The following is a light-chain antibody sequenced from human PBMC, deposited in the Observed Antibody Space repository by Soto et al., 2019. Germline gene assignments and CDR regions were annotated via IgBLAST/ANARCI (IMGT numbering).Light chain of an antibody. V-gene: IGKV3-20*01. CDR2: GAS. Sequence: EIVMTQSPATLSVSPGERATLSCRASQSVGSNLARYQQKPGQAPRLLIHGASNRATGIPDRFSGSGSGTDFTLTISRLEPEDFAVYYCQQYGGSPRTFGQGTKVDIK. CDR1: QSVGSN. J-gene: IGKJ1*01. CDR3: QQYGGSPRT.